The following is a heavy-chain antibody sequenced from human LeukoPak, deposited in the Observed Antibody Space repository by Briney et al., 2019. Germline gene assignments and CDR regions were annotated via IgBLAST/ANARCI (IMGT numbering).Heavy chain of an antibody. CDR1: GFTFSSYS. CDR2: ISSSSSYI. CDR3: ARGVYSYGLVTSFDY. Sequence: GGSLRLSCAASGFTFSSYSMNWVRQAPGKGLEGVSSISSSSSYIYYADSVKGRFTISRDNAKNSLYLQMNSLRAEDTAVYYCARGVYSYGLVTSFDYWGQGTLVTVSS. J-gene: IGHJ4*02. V-gene: IGHV3-21*01. D-gene: IGHD5-18*01.